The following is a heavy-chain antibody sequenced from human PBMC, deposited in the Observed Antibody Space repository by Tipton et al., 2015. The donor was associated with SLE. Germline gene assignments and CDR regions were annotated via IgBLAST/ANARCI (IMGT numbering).Heavy chain of an antibody. J-gene: IGHJ3*01. CDR2: ISSSGSTI. Sequence: SLRLSCAASGFTFSSYEMNWVRQAPGKGLEWVSYISSSGSTIYYADSVKGRFTISRDNAKNSLYLQMNSLRAEDTAVYYCARDIGNMMVQGVIDDAFDVWGQGILVTVSS. V-gene: IGHV3-48*03. CDR1: GFTFSSYE. D-gene: IGHD3-10*01. CDR3: ARDIGNMMVQGVIDDAFDV.